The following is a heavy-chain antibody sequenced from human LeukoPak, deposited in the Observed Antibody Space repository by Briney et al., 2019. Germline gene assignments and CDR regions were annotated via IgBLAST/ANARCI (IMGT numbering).Heavy chain of an antibody. CDR1: GGSISSGGYS. V-gene: IGHV4-30-2*01. D-gene: IGHD3-3*01. CDR2: IYHSGST. J-gene: IGHJ5*02. Sequence: PSQTLSLTCAVSGGSISSGGYSWSWTRQPPGKGLEWIGYIYHSGSTYYNPSLKSRVTISVDRSKNQFSLKLSSVTAADTAVYYCARLATYYDFWSGSNWFDPWGQGTLVTVSS. CDR3: ARLATYYDFWSGSNWFDP.